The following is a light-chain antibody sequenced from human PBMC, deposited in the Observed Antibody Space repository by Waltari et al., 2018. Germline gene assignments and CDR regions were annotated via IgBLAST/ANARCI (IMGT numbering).Light chain of an antibody. CDR2: DVS. V-gene: IGLV2-14*03. Sequence: QSALTQPASVSGSPGQSITISCPGTSSDVGGYNYVSLYQQHPGKAPKLMIYDVSNRPSGVSNRFSGSKSGNTASLTISGLQAEDEADYYCSSYISSSTLELFGGGTSLTVL. CDR1: SSDVGGYNY. CDR3: SSYISSSTLEL. J-gene: IGLJ2*01.